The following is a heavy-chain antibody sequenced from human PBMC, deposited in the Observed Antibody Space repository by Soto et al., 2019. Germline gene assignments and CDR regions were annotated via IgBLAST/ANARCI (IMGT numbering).Heavy chain of an antibody. CDR1: GYTFTSYA. CDR3: ARSPGGWLYYGDY. V-gene: IGHV1-3*05. J-gene: IGHJ4*02. D-gene: IGHD6-19*01. CDR2: INAGNGNT. Sequence: QVQLVQSGAEEKKPGASVKVSCKASGYTFTSYAMHWVRQAPGQRLEWMGGINAGNGNTKYSQKFQGRVTITRDTSASTAYMELSSLRSEDTAVYYCARSPGGWLYYGDYWGQGTLVTVSS.